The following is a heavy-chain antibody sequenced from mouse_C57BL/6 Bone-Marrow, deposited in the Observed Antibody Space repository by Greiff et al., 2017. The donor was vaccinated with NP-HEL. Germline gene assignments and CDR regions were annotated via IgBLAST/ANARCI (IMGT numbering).Heavy chain of an antibody. V-gene: IGHV1-76*01. CDR3: ARSDSNYSFAY. CDR1: GYTFTDYY. J-gene: IGHJ3*01. D-gene: IGHD2-5*01. Sequence: QVQLQQSGAELVRPGASVKLSCKASGYTFTDYYINWVKQRPGQGLEWIARIYPGSGNTYYNEKFKGKATLTAEKSSSTAYMQLSSLTSEDSAVYFCARSDSNYSFAYWGQGTLVTVSA. CDR2: IYPGSGNT.